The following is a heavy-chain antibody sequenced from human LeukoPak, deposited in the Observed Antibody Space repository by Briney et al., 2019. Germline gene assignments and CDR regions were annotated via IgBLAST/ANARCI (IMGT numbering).Heavy chain of an antibody. D-gene: IGHD3-22*01. J-gene: IGHJ4*02. CDR2: IYPGDSDT. CDR1: GYIFTSYW. CDR3: ARQLSYDSSSLYFDY. Sequence: GESLKISCKCSGYIFTSYWIGWVRQVPGKGLEGMGIIYPGDSDTRYSPSFQGQVTISADKSISTAYLQWSSLKASDTAMYYCARQLSYDSSSLYFDYWGQGTLVTVSS. V-gene: IGHV5-51*01.